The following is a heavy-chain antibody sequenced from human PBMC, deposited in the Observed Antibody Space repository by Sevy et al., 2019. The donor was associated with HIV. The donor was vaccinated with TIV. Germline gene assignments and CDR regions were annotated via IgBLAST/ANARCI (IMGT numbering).Heavy chain of an antibody. V-gene: IGHV3-23*01. Sequence: GGSLRLSCAASGFTFSSYAMSWVRQAPGKGLEWVSAISGSGGSTYYADSVKGRFTISRDNSKNTLYLQMNSLRAEDTAIYYCAKAPPGGWLQFIDYWGQGTLVTVSS. CDR1: GFTFSSYA. CDR2: ISGSGGST. D-gene: IGHD5-12*01. J-gene: IGHJ4*02. CDR3: AKAPPGGWLQFIDY.